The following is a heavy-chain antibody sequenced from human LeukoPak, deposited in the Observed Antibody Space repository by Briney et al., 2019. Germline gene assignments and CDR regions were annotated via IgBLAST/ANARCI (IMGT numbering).Heavy chain of an antibody. CDR3: ARHRRKYTREYHFDS. Sequence: PSQTLALTCTVSGGSISGYYGGWMRQRPGRGLQWIGFISETGSTDYNPPLERRITMSVDNSRNQVSLRVRYATAADTAIYYCARHRRKYTREYHFDSWGQGILVSVSS. J-gene: IGHJ4*02. CDR2: ISETGST. D-gene: IGHD6-6*01. V-gene: IGHV4-31*02. CDR1: GGSISGYY.